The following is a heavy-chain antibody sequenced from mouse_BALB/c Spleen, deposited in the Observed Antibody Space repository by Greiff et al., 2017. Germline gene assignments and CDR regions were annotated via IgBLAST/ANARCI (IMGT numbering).Heavy chain of an antibody. V-gene: IGHV7-3*02. Sequence: EVMLVESGGGLVQPGGSLRLSCATSGFTFTDYYMSWVRQPPGKALEWLGFIRNKANGYTTEYSASVKGRFTISRDNSQSILYLQMNTLRAEDSATYYCARDIAPDRAMDYWGQGTSVTVSS. CDR2: IRNKANGYTT. CDR3: ARDIAPDRAMDY. J-gene: IGHJ4*01. CDR1: GFTFTDYY. D-gene: IGHD3-2*01.